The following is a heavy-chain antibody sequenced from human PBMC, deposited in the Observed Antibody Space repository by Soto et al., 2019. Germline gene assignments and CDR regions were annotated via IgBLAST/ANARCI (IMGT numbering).Heavy chain of an antibody. Sequence: GASVKVSCKASGGTFSSDAVSWVRQAPGQGLEWMGGLIPIPGTTHYAQKFQGRVTITADESTNTAYMELSSLRSDDTAVYYCARASGYVSGWYHDYWGQGTRVTVSS. CDR1: GGTFSSDA. V-gene: IGHV1-69*13. D-gene: IGHD6-19*01. J-gene: IGHJ4*02. CDR3: ARASGYVSGWYHDY. CDR2: LIPIPGTT.